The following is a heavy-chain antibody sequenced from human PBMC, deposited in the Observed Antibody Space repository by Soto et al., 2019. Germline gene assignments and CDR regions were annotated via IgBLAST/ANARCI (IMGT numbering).Heavy chain of an antibody. CDR1: GFTFSSYA. V-gene: IGHV3-30-3*01. CDR2: ISYDGSNK. D-gene: IGHD5-18*01. J-gene: IGHJ4*02. CDR3: ARAEVDTAMVDY. Sequence: QAQLVESGGGVVQPGRSLRLSCAASGFTFSSYAMHWVRQAPGKGLEWVAVISYDGSNKYYADSVKGRFTISRDNSKNTLYLQMNSLRAEDTAVYYCARAEVDTAMVDYWGQGTLVTVSS.